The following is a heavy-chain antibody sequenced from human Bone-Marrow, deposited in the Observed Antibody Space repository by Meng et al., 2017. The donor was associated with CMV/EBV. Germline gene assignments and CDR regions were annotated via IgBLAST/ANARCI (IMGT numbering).Heavy chain of an antibody. Sequence: SETLSLTCAVYGGSFSGYYWSWIRQPPGKGLEWIGEINHSGSTYYNPSLKSRVTISVDTSKNQFSLKLSSVTAADTAVYYCARQMTTVTIYDYWGQGTLVTVSS. V-gene: IGHV4-34*01. J-gene: IGHJ4*02. D-gene: IGHD4-17*01. CDR2: INHSGST. CDR1: GGSFSGYY. CDR3: ARQMTTVTIYDY.